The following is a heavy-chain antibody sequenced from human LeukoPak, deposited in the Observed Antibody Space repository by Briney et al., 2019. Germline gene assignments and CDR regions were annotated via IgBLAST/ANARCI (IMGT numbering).Heavy chain of an antibody. V-gene: IGHV1-3*01. J-gene: IGHJ4*02. CDR2: INAGNGNT. CDR1: GYTFTSYA. D-gene: IGHD3-10*01. CDR3: ATRAPYYYGSGSYYMSYFDY. Sequence: ASVKVSCKASGYTFTSYAMHWVRQAPGQRLERMGWINAGNGNTKYSQKFQGRVTITRDTSASTAYMELSSLRSEDTAVYYCATRAPYYYGSGSYYMSYFDYWGQGTLVTVSS.